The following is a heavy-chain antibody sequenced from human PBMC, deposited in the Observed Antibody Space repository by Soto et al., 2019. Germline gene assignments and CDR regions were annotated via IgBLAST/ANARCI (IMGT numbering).Heavy chain of an antibody. Sequence: GGSLRLSCAASGFTFSSYAMHWVRQAPGKGLEWVAVISYDGSNKYYADSVKGRFTISRDNSKNTLYLQMNSLRAEDTAVYYCARDLGYCSSTSCSLTYYYYGMDVWGQGTTVTVSS. CDR2: ISYDGSNK. V-gene: IGHV3-30-3*01. CDR1: GFTFSSYA. CDR3: ARDLGYCSSTSCSLTYYYYGMDV. J-gene: IGHJ6*02. D-gene: IGHD2-2*01.